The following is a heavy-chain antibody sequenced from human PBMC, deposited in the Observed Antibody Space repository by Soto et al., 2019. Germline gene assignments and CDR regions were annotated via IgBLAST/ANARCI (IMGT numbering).Heavy chain of an antibody. CDR1: GFTFSSYS. J-gene: IGHJ6*02. Sequence: PGGSLRLSCAASGFTFSSYSMNWVRQAPGKGLEWVSYISSSSSTIYYADSVKGRFTISRDNAKNSLYLQMNSLRDEDTAVYYCARDWGCISTSFYHWGYYYYGMDVWGQGTTVTVSS. D-gene: IGHD2-2*01. CDR2: ISSSSSTI. CDR3: ARDWGCISTSFYHWGYYYYGMDV. V-gene: IGHV3-48*02.